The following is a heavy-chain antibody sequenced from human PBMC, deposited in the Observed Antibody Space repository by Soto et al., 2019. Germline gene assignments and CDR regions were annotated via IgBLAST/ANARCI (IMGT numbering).Heavy chain of an antibody. CDR2: IYYSGST. V-gene: IGHV4-59*08. J-gene: IGHJ5*02. CDR3: ARLRVLPAAIFPYSGYDLYNWFDP. CDR1: GGSISSYY. Sequence: SETLSLTCTVSGGSISSYYWSWIRQPPGKGLEWIGYIYYSGSTNYNPSLKSRVTISVDTSKNQFSLKLSSVTAADTAVYYCARLRVLPAAIFPYSGYDLYNWFDPWGQGTLVTVSS. D-gene: IGHD2-2*01.